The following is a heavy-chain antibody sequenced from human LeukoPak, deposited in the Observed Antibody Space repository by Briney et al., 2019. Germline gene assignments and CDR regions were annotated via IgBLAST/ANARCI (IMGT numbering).Heavy chain of an antibody. J-gene: IGHJ5*02. CDR2: INPNSGGT. Sequence: GASVKVSCKASGYTFTGYYMHWVRQAPGQGLEWMGWINPNSGGTNYAQKFQGRVTMTRDTSISTAYMELSRLRSDDTAVYYCARGRTGTTYRWFDPWGQGTLVTVSS. CDR3: ARGRTGTTYRWFDP. CDR1: GYTFTGYY. D-gene: IGHD1-7*01. V-gene: IGHV1-2*02.